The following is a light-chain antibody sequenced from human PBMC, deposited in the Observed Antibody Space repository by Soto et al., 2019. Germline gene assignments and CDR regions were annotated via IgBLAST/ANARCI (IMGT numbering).Light chain of an antibody. Sequence: DIQMTQSPSSLSASVGDRVTITFRASQSISSYLNWYQQKPGQAPKLLIYAASSLHSGVPSRFSGSGSGTDFTLTISSLQPEDFATYYCQQSYSTPITFGQGTRLEIK. CDR1: QSISSY. CDR3: QQSYSTPIT. V-gene: IGKV1-39*01. CDR2: AAS. J-gene: IGKJ5*01.